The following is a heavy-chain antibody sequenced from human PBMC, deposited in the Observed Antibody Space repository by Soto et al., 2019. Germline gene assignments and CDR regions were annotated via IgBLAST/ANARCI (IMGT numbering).Heavy chain of an antibody. D-gene: IGHD1-7*01. V-gene: IGHV1-24*01. CDR2: FDPEDGET. Sequence: GASVKVSCKVSGYTLTELSMHWVRQAPGKGLEWMGGFDPEDGETIYAQKFQGRVTMTEGTSTDTAYMELSSLRSEDTAVYYCAACLTGTFDYWGQGTLVTVSS. CDR3: AACLTGTFDY. J-gene: IGHJ4*02. CDR1: GYTLTELS.